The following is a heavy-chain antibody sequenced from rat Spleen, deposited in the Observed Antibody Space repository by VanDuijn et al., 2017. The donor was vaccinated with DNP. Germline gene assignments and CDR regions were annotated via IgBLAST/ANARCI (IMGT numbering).Heavy chain of an antibody. D-gene: IGHD1-4*01. J-gene: IGHJ1*01. V-gene: IGHV5S13*01. CDR3: ARASGGARWYFDF. CDR2: ISTGGGNT. Sequence: EVQLVESGGDLVQPGRSLKLSCVVSGFTFSNYAMAWVRQAPTKGLEWVASISTGGGNTYYRDSVKGRFTISRENAKNTQYLQMDSLRSEDTATYYCARASGGARWYFDFWGPGTMVTVSS. CDR1: GFTFSNYA.